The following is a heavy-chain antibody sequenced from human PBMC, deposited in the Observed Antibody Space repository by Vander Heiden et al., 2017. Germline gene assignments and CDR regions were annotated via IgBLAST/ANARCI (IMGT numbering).Heavy chain of an antibody. V-gene: IGHV3-33*01. J-gene: IGHJ4*02. CDR3: AREGDDSSGYYPDPDY. D-gene: IGHD3-22*01. Sequence: QVQLVESGGGVVQPGRSLRLSCAASGFTFSRYGMHWVRQAPGKGLEWVAVIWYDGSNKYYADSVKGRFTISRDNSKNTLYLQMNSLRAEDTAVYYCAREGDDSSGYYPDPDYWGQGTLVTVSS. CDR2: IWYDGSNK. CDR1: GFTFSRYG.